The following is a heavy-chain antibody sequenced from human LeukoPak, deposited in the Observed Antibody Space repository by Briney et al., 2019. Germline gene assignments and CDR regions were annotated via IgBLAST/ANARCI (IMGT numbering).Heavy chain of an antibody. CDR1: GYTLTELS. CDR3: ATPNSGYYLDAFDI. D-gene: IGHD3-22*01. J-gene: IGHJ3*02. Sequence: ASVKASCKVSGYTLTELSMHWLRQAPGKGLEWMGGFDPEDGETIYAQKFQGRVTMTEDTSTDTAYMELSSLRSEDTAVYYCATPNSGYYLDAFDIWGQETMVTVSS. CDR2: FDPEDGET. V-gene: IGHV1-24*01.